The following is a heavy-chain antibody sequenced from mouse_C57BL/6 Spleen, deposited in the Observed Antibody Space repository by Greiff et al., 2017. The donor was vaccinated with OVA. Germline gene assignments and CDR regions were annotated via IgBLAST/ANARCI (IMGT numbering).Heavy chain of an antibody. CDR1: GYTFTDYY. Sequence: EVQLQQSGPELVKPGASVKISCKASGYTFTDYYMNWVKQSHGKSLEWIGDINPNNGGTSYNQKFKGKATLTVDKSSSTAYMELRSLTSEDSAVYYCARSDGELGWFAYWGQGTLVTVSA. CDR2: INPNNGGT. D-gene: IGHD4-1*01. CDR3: ARSDGELGWFAY. V-gene: IGHV1-26*01. J-gene: IGHJ3*01.